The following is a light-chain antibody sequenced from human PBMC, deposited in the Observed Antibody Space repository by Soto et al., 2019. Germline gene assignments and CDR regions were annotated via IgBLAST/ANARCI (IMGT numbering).Light chain of an antibody. CDR3: LKHNSYPRT. V-gene: IGKV1-17*01. Sequence: DIQITQSPYSLSASVADRVTITCRASQAITNDLSWYQQKPGEPPKRLIYAASTLHSGVPSRFSGSGSGTEFTLTISSLQPEDFTTYFCLKHNSYPRTFGQGTKVDIK. J-gene: IGKJ1*01. CDR1: QAITND. CDR2: AAS.